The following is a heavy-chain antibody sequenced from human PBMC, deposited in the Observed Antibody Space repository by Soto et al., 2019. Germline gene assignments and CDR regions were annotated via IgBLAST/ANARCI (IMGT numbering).Heavy chain of an antibody. CDR3: ARETYGNYVGYLDP. D-gene: IGHD4-17*01. V-gene: IGHV4-59*12. Sequence: SQTQSLTSTVSDGSLSSFCWSWIRHHPGKGLEWIGYIYYSGSTNYNPSLKSRVTISVDTSKNQFALKLSSVTAADTAVYYCARETYGNYVGYLDPWGQGTLVTVSS. CDR1: DGSLSSFC. CDR2: IYYSGST. J-gene: IGHJ5*02.